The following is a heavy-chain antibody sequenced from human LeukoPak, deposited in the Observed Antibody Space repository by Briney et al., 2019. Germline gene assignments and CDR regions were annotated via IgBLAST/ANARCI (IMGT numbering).Heavy chain of an antibody. Sequence: GGSLRLSCAASGFTFSNYAMHWVRQAPGKGLEWVAVISYDGSSTYYADSVKGRFTISRDNSKNTLYLQMNSLRAEDTAVYYCAKDLSYSSGCFDYWGQGTLVTVSS. CDR2: ISYDGSST. D-gene: IGHD6-19*01. V-gene: IGHV3-30-3*01. CDR3: AKDLSYSSGCFDY. CDR1: GFTFSNYA. J-gene: IGHJ4*02.